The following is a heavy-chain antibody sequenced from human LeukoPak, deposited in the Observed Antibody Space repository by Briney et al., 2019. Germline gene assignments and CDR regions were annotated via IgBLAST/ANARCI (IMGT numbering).Heavy chain of an antibody. CDR2: ISGNGGST. D-gene: IGHD3-22*01. CDR1: GITLSNYG. CDR3: AKRGVVIRVILVGFHKEAYYFDS. J-gene: IGHJ4*02. V-gene: IGHV3-23*01. Sequence: GGSLRLSCAVSGITLSNYGMSWVRQAPGKGLEWVAGISGNGGSTYYADSVKGRFTISRDNSKNKQYLQMISLRDEDTAVYFCAKRGVVIRVILVGFHKEAYYFDSWGQGALVTVSS.